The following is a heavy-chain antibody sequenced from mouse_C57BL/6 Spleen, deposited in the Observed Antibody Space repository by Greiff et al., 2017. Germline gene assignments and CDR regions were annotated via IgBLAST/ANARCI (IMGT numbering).Heavy chain of an antibody. D-gene: IGHD1-1*01. CDR1: GFTFSDYG. CDR3: ARRYYGSRNYAMDY. CDR2: ISSGSSTI. Sequence: EVHLVESGGGLVKPGGSLKLSCAASGFTFSDYGMHWVRQAPEKGLEWVAYISSGSSTIYYADTVKGRFTISRDNAKNTLFLQMTSLRSEDTAMYYCARRYYGSRNYAMDYGGQGTSVTVSS. V-gene: IGHV5-17*01. J-gene: IGHJ4*01.